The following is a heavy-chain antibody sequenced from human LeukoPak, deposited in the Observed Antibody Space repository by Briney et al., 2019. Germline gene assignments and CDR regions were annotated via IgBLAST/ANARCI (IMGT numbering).Heavy chain of an antibody. CDR3: AGASSSWYLGY. Sequence: ASVKVSCKASGYSFSGYYMHWVRQAPGQGLEWMGRINPNSGGTNYAQKFQGRVTMTRDTSISTAYMELSRLRSDDTAVYYCAGASSSWYLGYWGQGTLVTVSS. V-gene: IGHV1-2*06. CDR2: INPNSGGT. J-gene: IGHJ4*02. CDR1: GYSFSGYY. D-gene: IGHD6-13*01.